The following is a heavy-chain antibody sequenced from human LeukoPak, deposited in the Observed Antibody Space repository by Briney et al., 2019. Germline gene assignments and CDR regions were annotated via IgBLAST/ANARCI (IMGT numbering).Heavy chain of an antibody. CDR2: ISSSSSTI. J-gene: IGHJ3*02. D-gene: IGHD3-22*01. CDR3: ARDRRPTYYYDSSGPGPDAFDI. Sequence: GGSLRLSCAASGFTFSDYYMSWIRQAPGKGLEWVSYISSSSSTIYYADSVKGRFTISRDNAKNSLYLQMNSLRAEDTAVYYCARDRRPTYYYDSSGPGPDAFDIWGQGTMVTVSS. V-gene: IGHV3-11*01. CDR1: GFTFSDYY.